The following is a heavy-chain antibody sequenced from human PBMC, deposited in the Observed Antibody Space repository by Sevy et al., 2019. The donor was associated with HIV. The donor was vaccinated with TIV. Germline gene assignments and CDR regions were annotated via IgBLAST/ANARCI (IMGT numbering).Heavy chain of an antibody. CDR2: IYPGDSDT. V-gene: IGHV5-51*01. CDR3: ARTFTQLLGWDAFDI. CDR1: GYSFPTYW. D-gene: IGHD3-10*01. J-gene: IGHJ3*02. Sequence: GESLKISCKGSGYSFPTYWIGWVRQMPGKGLEWMGIIYPGDSDTRDSPSFQGQVTISADKSIGTAYLQRSSLKASDTALYDCARTFTQLLGWDAFDIWGQGTMVTVSS.